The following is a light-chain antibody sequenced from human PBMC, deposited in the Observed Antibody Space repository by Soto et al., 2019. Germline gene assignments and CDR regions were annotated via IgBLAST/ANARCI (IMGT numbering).Light chain of an antibody. Sequence: QSVLTQPASVSGSPGQSITISCTGISSDVGGYNYVSWYQQHPGKAPKLMIYEVSNRPSGVSNRFSGSKSGNTASLTISGLQAEEEADYYCSSYTSSSTRVFGGGTKLTVL. CDR3: SSYTSSSTRV. CDR1: SSDVGGYNY. V-gene: IGLV2-14*01. J-gene: IGLJ3*02. CDR2: EVS.